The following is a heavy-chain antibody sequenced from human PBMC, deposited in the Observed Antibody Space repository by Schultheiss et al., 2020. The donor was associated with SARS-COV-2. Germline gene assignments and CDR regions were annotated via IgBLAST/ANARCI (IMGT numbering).Heavy chain of an antibody. CDR3: ARDDNEYSSSPLFDY. D-gene: IGHD6-6*01. V-gene: IGHV3-30*04. CDR1: GFTFSSYA. Sequence: GGSLRLSCAASGFTFSSYAMHWVRQAPGKGLEWVAVISYDGSNKYYADSVKGRFTISRDNSKNTLYLQMNSLRAEDTAVYYCARDDNEYSSSPLFDYWGQGTLVTVSS. CDR2: ISYDGSNK. J-gene: IGHJ4*02.